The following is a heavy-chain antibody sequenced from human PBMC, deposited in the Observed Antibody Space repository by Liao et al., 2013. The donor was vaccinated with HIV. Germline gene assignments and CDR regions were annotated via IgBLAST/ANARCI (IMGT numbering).Heavy chain of an antibody. J-gene: IGHJ4*02. Sequence: QVQLQESGPGLVKPSETLSLTCTVSGGSISSFYWSWIRQPPGKGLEWIGEINHSGSTNYNPSLKSRVTISVDTSKNQFSLKLSSVTAADTAVYYCARGRIAARHRFWGQGTLVTVSS. V-gene: IGHV4-34*01. CDR2: INHSGST. CDR3: ARGRIAARHRF. CDR1: GGSISSFY. D-gene: IGHD6-6*01.